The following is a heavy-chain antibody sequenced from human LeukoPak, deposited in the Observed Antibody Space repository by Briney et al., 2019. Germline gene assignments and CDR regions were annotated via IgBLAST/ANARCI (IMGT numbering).Heavy chain of an antibody. J-gene: IGHJ3*02. CDR1: SFTFSSYV. D-gene: IGHD1-26*01. CDR2: VSTTGGST. Sequence: GGSLRLSCGASSFTFSSYVMSWVRQAPGKGLEWVSTVSTTGGSTYYADSVKGRFTISRDNSKNTLYLQMNSLRAEDTAVYYCARGGSYLSAFDIWGQGTMVTVSS. CDR3: ARGGSYLSAFDI. V-gene: IGHV3-23*01.